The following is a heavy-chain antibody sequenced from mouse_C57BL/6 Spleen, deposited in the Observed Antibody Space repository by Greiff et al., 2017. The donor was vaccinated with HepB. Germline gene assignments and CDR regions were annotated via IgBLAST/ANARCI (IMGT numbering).Heavy chain of an antibody. CDR3: ARNEDLDAMDY. CDR1: GFSLTSYA. J-gene: IGHJ4*01. CDR2: IWPGGGT. D-gene: IGHD5-1*01. V-gene: IGHV2-9-1*01. Sequence: QVQLKESGPGLVAPSQCLSITCTVSGFSLTSYAISWVRQPPGTGLEWLGVIWPGGGTNYNSALKSRLSISKDNSKSQVCLKMNSLQTDDTARYYWARNEDLDAMDYWGQGTSVTVSS.